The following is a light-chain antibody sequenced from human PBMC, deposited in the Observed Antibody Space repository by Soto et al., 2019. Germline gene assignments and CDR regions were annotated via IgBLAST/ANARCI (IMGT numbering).Light chain of an antibody. Sequence: DIQMTQSPSSLSASVRDRVTITCRASQSISTYLNWYQQKPGKVPKLLIYAASTLQSGVPSRFRGSGSGTDFTLTISSLQPEDFATYYCQQSYNSPWTFAQGTKVAIK. CDR2: AAS. CDR1: QSISTY. J-gene: IGKJ1*01. CDR3: QQSYNSPWT. V-gene: IGKV1-39*01.